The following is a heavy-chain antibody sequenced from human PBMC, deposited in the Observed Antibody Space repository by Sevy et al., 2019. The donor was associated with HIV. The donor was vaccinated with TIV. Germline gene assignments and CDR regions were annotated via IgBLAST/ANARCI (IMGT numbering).Heavy chain of an antibody. CDR2: ISAYNGNT. D-gene: IGHD3-9*01. CDR3: ARDLWYYDILTGYYPTPYYYYYYGMDV. J-gene: IGHJ6*02. CDR1: GYTFTSYG. V-gene: IGHV1-18*01. Sequence: ASVKVSCKASGYTFTSYGISWVRQAPGQGLEWMGWISAYNGNTNYAQKLQGRVTMTTDTSTSTAYMELGSLRSDDTAVYYCARDLWYYDILTGYYPTPYYYYYYGMDVWGQGTTVTVSS.